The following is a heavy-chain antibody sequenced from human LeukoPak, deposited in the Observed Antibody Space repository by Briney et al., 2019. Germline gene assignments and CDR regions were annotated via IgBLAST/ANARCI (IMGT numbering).Heavy chain of an antibody. CDR1: GYTFTNYW. J-gene: IGHJ4*02. CDR2: IYPGDSDT. D-gene: IGHD3-10*01. V-gene: IGHV5-51*01. Sequence: GESLKISCKGSGYTFTNYWIGWVRQMPGKGLEWMGIIYPGDSDTRYSPSFQGQVTISADKSIRTAYLPWSSLTASDPAMYYCARSTGSGPYYNVDYWGQGTLVTVSS. CDR3: ARSTGSGPYYNVDY.